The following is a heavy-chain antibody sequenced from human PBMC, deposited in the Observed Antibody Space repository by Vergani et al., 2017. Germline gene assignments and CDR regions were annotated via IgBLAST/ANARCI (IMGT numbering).Heavy chain of an antibody. CDR2: ISSSSSYI. CDR3: ARDQGVVPAAMNDY. CDR1: GFTFSSYS. J-gene: IGHJ4*02. V-gene: IGHV3-21*01. Sequence: EVQLVESGGGLVKRGGSLRLSCAASGFTFSSYSMNWVRQAPGKGLEWVSSISSSSSYIYYADSVKGRFTISRDNAKNSLYLQMNSLRAEDTAVYYCARDQGVVPAAMNDYWGQGTLVTVSS. D-gene: IGHD2-2*01.